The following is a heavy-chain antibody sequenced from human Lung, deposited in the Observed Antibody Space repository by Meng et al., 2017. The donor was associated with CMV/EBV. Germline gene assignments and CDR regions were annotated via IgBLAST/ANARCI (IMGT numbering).Heavy chain of an antibody. CDR3: ARDSRHCTSASCYSWYFDL. CDR2: INPNSGAT. CDR1: GYTFPGYY. V-gene: IGHV1-2*06. Sequence: QVQLVQPGAEVKQPGASVKFSCKASGYTFPGYYMHWVRQAPGQGLEWMGRINPNSGATEYAQNFQGRVTMTRDTSISTAYMELSRLRSDDTAVYYCARDSRHCTSASCYSWYFDLWGRGALVTVSS. D-gene: IGHD2-2*02. J-gene: IGHJ2*01.